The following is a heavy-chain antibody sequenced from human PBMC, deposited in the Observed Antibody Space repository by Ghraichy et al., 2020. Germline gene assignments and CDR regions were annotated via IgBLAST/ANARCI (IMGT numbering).Heavy chain of an antibody. CDR1: GGSISSGGYS. CDR3: AAINYYGTKRYYFDY. V-gene: IGHV4-30-4*07. D-gene: IGHD3-10*01. J-gene: IGHJ4*02. Sequence: SETLSLTCAVSGGSISSGGYSWSWIRQPPGKGLEWIGYIYYSGSTYYNPSLKSRVTISVDTSKNQFSLKLSSVTAADTAVYYCAAINYYGTKRYYFDYWGQGTLVTVSS. CDR2: IYYSGST.